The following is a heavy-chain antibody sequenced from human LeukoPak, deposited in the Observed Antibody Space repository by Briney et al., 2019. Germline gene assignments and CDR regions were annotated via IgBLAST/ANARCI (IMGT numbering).Heavy chain of an antibody. CDR3: VRDNYDSSGSLFDY. D-gene: IGHD3-22*01. V-gene: IGHV4-4*07. J-gene: IGHJ4*02. Sequence: SSETLSLTCNVSGGSISNYYWSWIRRPAGKGLEWIGRIYTSGSTNYNPSLKSRVTMSVDTSKNQFSLKLSSVTAADTAVYYCVRDNYDSSGSLFDYWGQGTLVTVSS. CDR1: GGSISNYY. CDR2: IYTSGST.